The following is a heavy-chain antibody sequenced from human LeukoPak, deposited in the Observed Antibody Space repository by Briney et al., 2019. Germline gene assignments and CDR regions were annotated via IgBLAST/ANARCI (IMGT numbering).Heavy chain of an antibody. CDR2: INHSGST. Sequence: SETLSLTCAVYGGSFSGYYWSWIRQPPGKGLEWIGEINHSGSTNYNPSLKSRVTISVDTSKNQFSLKLSSVTAADTAVYYCARRARYCSGGSCSRPFDYWGQGTLVTVSS. CDR1: GGSFSGYY. J-gene: IGHJ4*02. CDR3: ARRARYCSGGSCSRPFDY. D-gene: IGHD2-15*01. V-gene: IGHV4-34*01.